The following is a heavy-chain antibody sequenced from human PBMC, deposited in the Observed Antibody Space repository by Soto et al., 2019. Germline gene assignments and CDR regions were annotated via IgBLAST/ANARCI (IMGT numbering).Heavy chain of an antibody. CDR3: ARPTGLGAAHIDY. V-gene: IGHV4-59*02. D-gene: IGHD6-25*01. Sequence: SETLSLTCTVSGGSGSGFYCSWVRQPPVNRLEWIGYIFHSVSSNYNPSLNSRVTISVDTSKSQVSLRLTSVTDADTAVYYCARPTGLGAAHIDYWGRGTLVTVSS. CDR2: IFHSVSS. J-gene: IGHJ4*01. CDR1: GGSGSGFY.